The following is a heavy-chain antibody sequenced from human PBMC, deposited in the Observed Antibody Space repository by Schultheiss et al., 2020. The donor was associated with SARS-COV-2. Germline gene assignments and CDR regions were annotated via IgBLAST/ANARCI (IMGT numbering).Heavy chain of an antibody. V-gene: IGHV3-33*08. Sequence: GESLKISCAASGFTFSSYGMHWVRQAPGKGLEWVAVIWYDGSNKYYADSVKGRFTISRDNSKNTLYLQMNSLRAEDTAVYYCARDSVPFWSGYSVGDAFDIWGQGTMVTVSS. D-gene: IGHD3-3*01. J-gene: IGHJ3*02. CDR3: ARDSVPFWSGYSVGDAFDI. CDR1: GFTFSSYG. CDR2: IWYDGSNK.